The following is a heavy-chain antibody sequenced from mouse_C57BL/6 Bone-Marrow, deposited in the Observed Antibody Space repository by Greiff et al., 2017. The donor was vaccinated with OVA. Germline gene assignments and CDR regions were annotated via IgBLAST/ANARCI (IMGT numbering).Heavy chain of an antibody. D-gene: IGHD1-1*01. CDR1: GYTFTSYG. CDR3: AYYGSFAY. Sequence: QVQLQQSGAELARPGASVKLSCKASGYTFTSYGISWVKQRTGQGLEWIGEIYPRSGNTSYNEKFKGKATLTADKSSSTAYMELRSLTSEDCAVYFCAYYGSFAYWGRGTLVTVSA. V-gene: IGHV1-81*01. J-gene: IGHJ3*01. CDR2: IYPRSGNT.